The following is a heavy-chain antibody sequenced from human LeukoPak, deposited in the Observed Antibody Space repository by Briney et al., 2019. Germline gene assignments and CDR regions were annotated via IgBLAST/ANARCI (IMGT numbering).Heavy chain of an antibody. CDR3: ARDPTAPIAVADRRFDY. CDR2: ISYDGINK. CDR1: GFTFSSYA. J-gene: IGHJ4*02. V-gene: IGHV3-30*04. D-gene: IGHD6-19*01. Sequence: GGSLRLSCAASGFTFSSYAMHWVRQAPGKGLEWVAVISYDGINKYYADSVKGRFTISRDNSKNTLYLQMNSLRAEDTAVYCCARDPTAPIAVADRRFDYWGQGTLVTVSS.